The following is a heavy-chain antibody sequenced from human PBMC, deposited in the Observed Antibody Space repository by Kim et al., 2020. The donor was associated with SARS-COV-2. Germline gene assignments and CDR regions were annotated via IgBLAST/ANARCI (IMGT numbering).Heavy chain of an antibody. D-gene: IGHD3-22*01. V-gene: IGHV4-39*01. CDR2: IYYSGST. J-gene: IGHJ6*02. CDR3: ARLYDSSGYYYGYYYGMDV. CDR1: GGSISSSSYY. Sequence: SETLSLTCTVSGGSISSSSYYWGWIRQPPGKGLEWIGSIYYSGSTYYNPSLKSRVTISVDTSKNQFSLKLSSVTAADTAVYYCARLYDSSGYYYGYYYGMDVWGQGTTVTVSS.